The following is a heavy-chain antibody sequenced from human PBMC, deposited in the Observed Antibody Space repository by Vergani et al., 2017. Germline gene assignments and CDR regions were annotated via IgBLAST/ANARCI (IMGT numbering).Heavy chain of an antibody. CDR3: AKSASVSMSLPNWFES. CDR1: GFSFKDYA. J-gene: IGHJ5*01. V-gene: IGHV3-23*01. Sequence: EVRLLESGGDLLQSGESLKLSCAASGFSFKDYAMSWVRQAPGKGLEWVSGISGTGGFTFYADSVKGRFTISRDNYKNTLYLQMSSLRADDTAVYYCAKSASVSMSLPNWFESWGQGTHVTVS. CDR2: ISGTGGFT.